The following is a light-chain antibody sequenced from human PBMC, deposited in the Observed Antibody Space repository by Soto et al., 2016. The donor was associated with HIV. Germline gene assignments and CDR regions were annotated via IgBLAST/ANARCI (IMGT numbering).Light chain of an antibody. CDR3: QVWDSSSAHPV. V-gene: IGLV3-21*02. J-gene: IGLJ2*01. CDR2: DNS. Sequence: SYVLTQTPSVSVAPGQTARIPCGGDNLGIKNVHWYQQMAGQAPVLVVYDNSVRPSGIPERFSGSKSGNTATLTISRVEAGDEADYYCQVWDSSSAHPVFGGGTKLTVL. CDR1: NLGIKN.